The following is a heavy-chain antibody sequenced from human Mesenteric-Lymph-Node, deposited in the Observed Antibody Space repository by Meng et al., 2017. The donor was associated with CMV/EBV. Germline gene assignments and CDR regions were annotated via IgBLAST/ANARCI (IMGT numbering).Heavy chain of an antibody. D-gene: IGHD6-13*01. CDR3: AVDPNSSSWYVGVRYFDY. Sequence: SETLSLTCTVSGYSISSGYYWGWIRQPPGKGLEWIGSIYHSGSTYYNPSLKSRVTISVDTSKNQFSLKLSSVTAADMAVYYCAVDPNSSSWYVGVRYFDYWGQGTLVTVSS. CDR2: IYHSGST. CDR1: GYSISSGYY. J-gene: IGHJ4*02. V-gene: IGHV4-38-2*02.